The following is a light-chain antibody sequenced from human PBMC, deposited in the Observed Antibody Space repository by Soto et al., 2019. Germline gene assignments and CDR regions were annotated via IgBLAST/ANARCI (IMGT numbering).Light chain of an antibody. CDR3: QSYDSSWV. CDR2: GNS. Sequence: QSVLTQPPSVSGVPGQRVTISCTGSSSNIGAGYDVHWYQQLPGTAPKLLIYGNSNRPSGVPDRFSGSKSGTSASLAITGLQAEDEADYYCQSYDSSWVFGGGTKLTVL. V-gene: IGLV1-40*01. J-gene: IGLJ3*02. CDR1: SSNIGAGYD.